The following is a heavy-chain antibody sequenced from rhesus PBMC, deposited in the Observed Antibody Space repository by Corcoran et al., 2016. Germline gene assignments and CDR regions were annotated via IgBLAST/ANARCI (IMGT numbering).Heavy chain of an antibody. CDR3: ARDPEYGASDD. Sequence: HLQLQESGPGLVRPSETLYLTFGVAGASVSSSSCAWTLQAPGKGLGWIGHICGGDGHTKYNPSLKSRVTRSVDTPKNQFSLTLNSVTAADTAVYYCARDPEYGASDDWGQGVLVTVSS. CDR2: ICGGDGHT. V-gene: IGHV4-169*02. J-gene: IGHJ4*01. D-gene: IGHD3-9*01. CDR1: GASVSSSS.